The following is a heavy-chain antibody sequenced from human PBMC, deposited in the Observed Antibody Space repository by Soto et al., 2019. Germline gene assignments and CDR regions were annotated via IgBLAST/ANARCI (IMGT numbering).Heavy chain of an antibody. D-gene: IGHD4-17*01. CDR2: INSAGSST. CDR3: ALSHTVTTDY. J-gene: IGHJ4*02. CDR1: GLTFSSYW. V-gene: IGHV3-74*01. Sequence: EVQLVESGGGLVQPGGSLRLSWAASGLTFSSYWMYWVRQAPGKGLVWVSRINSAGSSTSSADSVKGRFTLSRDNAKNTRYLQMNSLRAEDTAVYYGALSHTVTTDYWGQGTLVTVSS.